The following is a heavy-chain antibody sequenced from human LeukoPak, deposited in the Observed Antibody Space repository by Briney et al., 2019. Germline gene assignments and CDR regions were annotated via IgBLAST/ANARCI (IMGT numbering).Heavy chain of an antibody. V-gene: IGHV4-34*01. CDR2: INHSGST. J-gene: IGHJ4*02. CDR3: ARGNLDSSGYTDY. Sequence: SETLSLTCAVYGGSFSGYYWSWIRQPPGKGLEWIGEINHSGSTNYNPSLMSRVTISVDTSKNQFSLKLSSVTAADTAVYYCARGNLDSSGYTDYWGQGTLVTVSS. CDR1: GGSFSGYY. D-gene: IGHD3-22*01.